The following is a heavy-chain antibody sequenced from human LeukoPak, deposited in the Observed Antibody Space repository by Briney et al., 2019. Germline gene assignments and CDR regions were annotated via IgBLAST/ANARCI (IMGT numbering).Heavy chain of an antibody. CDR3: ARVTSNYGPFDY. CDR1: GFTVSSNY. V-gene: IGHV3-66*02. Sequence: GGSLRLSCAASGFTVSSNYMSWVRQAPGKGLEWVSVIYSGGSTYYADSVKGRITISRDNSKNTLYLQMNSLRAEDTAVYYCARVTSNYGPFDYWGQGTLVPVSS. CDR2: IYSGGST. J-gene: IGHJ4*02. D-gene: IGHD4-11*01.